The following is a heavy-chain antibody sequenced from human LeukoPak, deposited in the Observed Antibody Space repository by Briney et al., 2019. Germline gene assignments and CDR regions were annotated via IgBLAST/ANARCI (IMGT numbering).Heavy chain of an antibody. CDR3: ARDVRRYDSSGYG. D-gene: IGHD3-22*01. Sequence: PGGSLRLSCAASGFTFSSYSMNWVRQAPGKGLEWVSSISSSSSYIYYADSVKGRFTISRDNAKNSLYLQMNSLRAEDTAVYYCARDVRRYDSSGYGWGQGTLVTVSS. CDR2: ISSSSSYI. J-gene: IGHJ4*02. V-gene: IGHV3-21*01. CDR1: GFTFSSYS.